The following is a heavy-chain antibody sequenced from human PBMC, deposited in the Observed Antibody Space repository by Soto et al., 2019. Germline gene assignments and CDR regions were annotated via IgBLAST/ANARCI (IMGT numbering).Heavy chain of an antibody. V-gene: IGHV1-18*01. CDR2: ISAYNGNT. D-gene: IGHD3-22*01. J-gene: IGHJ3*02. Sequence: ASVKVSCKASGYTFTSCGISWVRQAPGQGLEWMGWISAYNGNTNYAQKLQGRVTMTTDTSTSTAYMELRSLRSDDTAVYYCARDANYYDSSGDDAFDIWGQGTMVTVSS. CDR1: GYTFTSCG. CDR3: ARDANYYDSSGDDAFDI.